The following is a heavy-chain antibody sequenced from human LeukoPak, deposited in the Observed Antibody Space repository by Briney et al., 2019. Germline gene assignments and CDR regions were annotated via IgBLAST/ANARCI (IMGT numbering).Heavy chain of an antibody. J-gene: IGHJ6*02. CDR2: ISAYNGNT. CDR1: GYTFTSYG. V-gene: IGHV1-18*01. Sequence: ASVKVSCKASGYTFTSYGISWVRQAPGQGLEWMGWISAYNGNTNYAQKLQGRVTMTTDTSTSTAYMELSSLRSENTAVYYCARQTDSSWYYYYYGMDVWGQGTTVTVSS. CDR3: ARQTDSSWYYYYYGMDV. D-gene: IGHD6-13*01.